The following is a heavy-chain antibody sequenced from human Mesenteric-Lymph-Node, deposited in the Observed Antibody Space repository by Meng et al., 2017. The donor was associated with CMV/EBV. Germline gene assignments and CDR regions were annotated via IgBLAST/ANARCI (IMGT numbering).Heavy chain of an antibody. Sequence: GESLKISCAASGLTFSSYAMSWVRQAPGKGLEWVSSISGSGDKTDYADSVKGRFTISRDTSKNTLYLQMNSLRADDTALYYCAKDSTVTAPFDYWGLGTLVTVSS. CDR3: AKDSTVTAPFDY. D-gene: IGHD4-17*01. CDR2: ISGSGDKT. J-gene: IGHJ4*02. CDR1: GLTFSSYA. V-gene: IGHV3-23*01.